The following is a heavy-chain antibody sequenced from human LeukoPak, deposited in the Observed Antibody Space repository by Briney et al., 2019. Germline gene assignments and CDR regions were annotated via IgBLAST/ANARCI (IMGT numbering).Heavy chain of an antibody. J-gene: IGHJ5*02. CDR3: ARDNSVGDYAWWFDP. CDR1: GYTFTVFY. CDR2: INPNSGGT. D-gene: IGHD1-26*01. V-gene: IGHV1-2*02. Sequence: ASVKVSCKASGYTFTVFYMHWVRQAPGQGLEWMGWINPNSGGTNYAQKFQGRVTMTRDMSTSTVYMELSSLRSEDTAVHYCARDNSVGDYAWWFDPWGQGTLVTVSS.